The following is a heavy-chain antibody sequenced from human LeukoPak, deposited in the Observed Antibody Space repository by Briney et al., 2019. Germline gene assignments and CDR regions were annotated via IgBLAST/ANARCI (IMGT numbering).Heavy chain of an antibody. CDR2: IRYDGSSK. J-gene: IGHJ3*02. D-gene: IGHD5-18*01. CDR3: ANTRRGYRDLDAFDI. Sequence: GGSLRLSCAASGFTFSNYAMHWVRQAPGKGLEWLAYIRYDGSSKYYADSVKGRFTISRDNSKNTLYLQMNSLRAEDTAVYYCANTRRGYRDLDAFDIWGQGTMVTVSS. V-gene: IGHV3-30*02. CDR1: GFTFSNYA.